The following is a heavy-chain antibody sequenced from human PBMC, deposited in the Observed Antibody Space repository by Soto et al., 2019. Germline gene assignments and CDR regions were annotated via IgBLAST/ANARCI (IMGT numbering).Heavy chain of an antibody. J-gene: IGHJ2*01. CDR3: AKGASFDL. Sequence: SGGGVVQPGRSLRLSCAASGFTFSSYGMHWVRQAPGKGLEWVAVISYDGSNKYYADSVKGRFTISRDNSKNTLYLQMNSLRAEDTAVYYCAKGASFDLWGRGTLVTVSS. CDR2: ISYDGSNK. CDR1: GFTFSSYG. V-gene: IGHV3-30*18.